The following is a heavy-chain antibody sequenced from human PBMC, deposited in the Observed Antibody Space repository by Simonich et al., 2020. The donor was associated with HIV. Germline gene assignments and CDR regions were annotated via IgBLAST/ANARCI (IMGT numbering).Heavy chain of an antibody. D-gene: IGHD3-3*01. Sequence: EVQLLESGGGLVQPGGSLRLSCAASGFTFRSYAMSWVSQAPGKGLEWVSAIWGSGVSPYYAESVKGRFTISRDNSKNTLYLQMNSLRAEDTAVYYCAKDRYYNFCSGYYDYWGQGTLVTVSS. J-gene: IGHJ4*02. CDR3: AKDRYYNFCSGYYDY. CDR1: GFTFRSYA. V-gene: IGHV3-23*01. CDR2: IWGSGVSP.